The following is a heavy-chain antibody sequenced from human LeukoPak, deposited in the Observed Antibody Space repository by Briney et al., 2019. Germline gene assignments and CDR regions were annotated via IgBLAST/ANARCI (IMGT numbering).Heavy chain of an antibody. CDR2: ISGSGGTT. J-gene: IGHJ4*02. CDR1: GFTFSSYE. V-gene: IGHV3-23*01. D-gene: IGHD6-19*01. Sequence: GGSLRLSCAASGFTFSSYEMNWVRQAPGKGLEWVSCISGSGGTTYYAGSVKGRFTISRDNSKNTLFMQINSLRAEDTAIYYCAKASSGSCPFTYFDSWGQGTLVTVSS. CDR3: AKASSGSCPFTYFDS.